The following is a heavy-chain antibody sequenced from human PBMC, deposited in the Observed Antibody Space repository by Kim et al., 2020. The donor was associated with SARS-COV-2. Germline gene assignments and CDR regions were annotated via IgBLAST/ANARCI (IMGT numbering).Heavy chain of an antibody. D-gene: IGHD5-12*01. Sequence: GGSLRLSCAASGFTFSWYWMHWVRQAPGNGLVWVSRIKGDGSGTSYADSVKGRFTISRDNAKNTLYLQMNSLRAEDTAVYYCARDGGGLRPDIWGQGTMVTVSS. CDR2: IKGDGSGT. V-gene: IGHV3-74*01. CDR1: GFTFSWYW. J-gene: IGHJ3*02. CDR3: ARDGGGLRPDI.